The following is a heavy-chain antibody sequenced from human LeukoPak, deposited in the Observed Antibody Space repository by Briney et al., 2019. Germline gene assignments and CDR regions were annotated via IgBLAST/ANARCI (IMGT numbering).Heavy chain of an antibody. CDR2: ISAYNGNT. CDR3: ARDRGDGYNYGNYYFDY. Sequence: GASVKVSCKASGYTFTSYGISWVRQAPGQGLEWMGRISAYNGNTNYAQKLQGRVTMTTDTSTSTAYMELRSLRSDDTAVYYCARDRGDGYNYGNYYFDYWGQGTLVTVSS. V-gene: IGHV1-18*01. CDR1: GYTFTSYG. D-gene: IGHD5-24*01. J-gene: IGHJ4*02.